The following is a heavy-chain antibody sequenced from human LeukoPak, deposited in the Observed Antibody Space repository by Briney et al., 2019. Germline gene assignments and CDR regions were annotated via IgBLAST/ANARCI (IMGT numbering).Heavy chain of an antibody. CDR3: ARIGPGRDGSNSFDQ. V-gene: IGHV3-21*01. CDR2: INYNGIYI. J-gene: IGHJ4*02. CDR1: GLTFSSYD. Sequence: GGSLRLSCAASGLTFSSYDMTWVRQAPGKGLEYVSSINYNGIYIFSADSVKGRFTISGDNAKNSLYLEMNSLRVEDTAFYYCARIGPGRDGSNSFDQWGQGTLVIVSS. D-gene: IGHD5-24*01.